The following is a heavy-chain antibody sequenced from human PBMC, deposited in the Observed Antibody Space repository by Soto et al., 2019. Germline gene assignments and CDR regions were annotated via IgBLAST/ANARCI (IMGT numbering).Heavy chain of an antibody. CDR1: GGSISSGGYY. V-gene: IGHV4-31*03. CDR2: IYYGGGT. Sequence: QVQLQESGPGLVKPSQTLSLTGTVCGGSISSGGYYWSWIXQHPGKGREWIGYIYYGGGTYYNTYLKRRDTIQADTSKNHCSLKMSFVTAADTAVYYCARKGMQIAAAGKGELLADGIDVWGQGTTVTVSS. J-gene: IGHJ6*02. D-gene: IGHD6-13*01. CDR3: ARKGMQIAAAGKGELLADGIDV.